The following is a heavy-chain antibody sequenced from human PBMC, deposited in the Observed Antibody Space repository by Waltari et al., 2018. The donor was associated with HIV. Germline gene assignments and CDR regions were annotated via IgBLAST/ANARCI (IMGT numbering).Heavy chain of an antibody. J-gene: IGHJ5*02. CDR3: ARGEEGYSGYDLSWFDT. Sequence: QVQLQQGGAGLLKPSATLSSTCAVYGGSFSGCYWSWIRPAPGKGLERIGEIKHSGRTNYNPALKSRVTISADTSKNQFSLKVNSVTAADTAVYYCARGEEGYSGYDLSWFDTWGQGTLVTVSS. D-gene: IGHD5-12*01. V-gene: IGHV4-34*01. CDR1: GGSFSGCY. CDR2: IKHSGRT.